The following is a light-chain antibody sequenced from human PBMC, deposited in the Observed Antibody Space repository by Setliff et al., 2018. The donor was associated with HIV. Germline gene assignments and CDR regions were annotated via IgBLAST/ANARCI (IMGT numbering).Light chain of an antibody. CDR2: GVN. V-gene: IGLV2-14*01. J-gene: IGLJ1*01. CDR3: TSYTRDNTITRV. Sequence: QSVLAQPASVSGSPGQSITISCIGTSSDVGGYNSVSWYQHYPGKAPKVMIYGVNNRPSGVSNRFSGSKSGSTASLTISGLQAEDEADYFCTSYTRDNTITRVFGTGTKVTVL. CDR1: SSDVGGYNS.